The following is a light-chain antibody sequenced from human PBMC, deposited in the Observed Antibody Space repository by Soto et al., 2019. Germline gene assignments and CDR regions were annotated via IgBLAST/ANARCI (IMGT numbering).Light chain of an antibody. CDR3: QQYGSSLYT. V-gene: IGKV3-20*01. CDR1: QSVSSSY. Sequence: EIVLTQSPGALSLSPGERATLSCRASQSVSSSYLAWYQQKPGQAPRLLIYGASSRATGIPDRFSGSGSGTAFTLTISSLETEDFAVYYCQQYGSSLYTFGQGTKLEIK. J-gene: IGKJ2*01. CDR2: GAS.